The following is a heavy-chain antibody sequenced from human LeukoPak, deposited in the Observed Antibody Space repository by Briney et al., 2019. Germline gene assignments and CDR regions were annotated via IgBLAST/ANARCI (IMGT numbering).Heavy chain of an antibody. Sequence: ASVKASCKASGYTFTGYYMHWVRQAPGQGLEWMGWINPNSGGTNYAQKFQGRVTMTRDTSISTAYMELSRLRSDDTAVYYCARSVRGSPYYFDYWGQGTLVTVSS. CDR2: INPNSGGT. CDR1: GYTFTGYY. J-gene: IGHJ4*02. V-gene: IGHV1-2*02. CDR3: ARSVRGSPYYFDY. D-gene: IGHD3-10*02.